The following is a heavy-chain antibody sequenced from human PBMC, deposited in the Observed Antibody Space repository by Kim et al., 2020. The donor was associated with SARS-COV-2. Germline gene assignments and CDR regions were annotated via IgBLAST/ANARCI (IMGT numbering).Heavy chain of an antibody. CDR1: GFTFSSYA. CDR2: ISYDGSNK. D-gene: IGHD3-22*01. Sequence: GGSLRLSCAASGFTFSSYAMHWVRQAPGKGLEWVAVISYDGSNKYYADSVKGRFTISRDNSKNTLYLQMNSLRAEDTAVYYCARDRYDSSGYSYGMDVWGQGTTGIV. V-gene: IGHV3-30*04. CDR3: ARDRYDSSGYSYGMDV. J-gene: IGHJ6*02.